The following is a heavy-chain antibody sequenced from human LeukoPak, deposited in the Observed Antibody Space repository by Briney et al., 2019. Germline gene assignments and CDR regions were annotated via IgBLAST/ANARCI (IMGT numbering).Heavy chain of an antibody. D-gene: IGHD2-15*01. CDR1: GFTFSSYW. Sequence: GGSLRLSCAASGFTFSSYWMSWVRQAPGKGLEWVANIKQDGNEKSYVDSVEGRFTISRDNAKNSLYLQMNSLRAEDTAVYYCARGGGFSGMDVWGQGTTVTVSS. V-gene: IGHV3-7*05. CDR2: IKQDGNEK. CDR3: ARGGGFSGMDV. J-gene: IGHJ6*02.